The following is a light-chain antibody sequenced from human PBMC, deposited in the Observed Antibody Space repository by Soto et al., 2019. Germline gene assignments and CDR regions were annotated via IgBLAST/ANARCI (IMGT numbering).Light chain of an antibody. CDR2: LNSAGSH. CDR1: SGHSSYA. V-gene: IGLV4-69*01. J-gene: IGLJ2*01. CDR3: QTWGTGPVV. Sequence: QAVVTQSPSASASLGASVKLTCTLSSGHSSYAIAWHQQQPEKGPRFLMKLNSAGSHTKGDGIPDRFSGSSSGAERYLTISSLQSEDEADYYCQTWGTGPVVFGGGTKVTVL.